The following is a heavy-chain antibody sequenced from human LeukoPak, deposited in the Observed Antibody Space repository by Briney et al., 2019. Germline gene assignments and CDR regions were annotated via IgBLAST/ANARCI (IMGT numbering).Heavy chain of an antibody. Sequence: GGSLRLSCAASGFTFSGHWMNWVRQAPGKGLEWVANIGLDANDKYYVDSVKGRFIISRDNARNSLFLQMNILTAEDTAIYYCVREGAYSTSSPAGYWGQGTLVSLSS. CDR3: VREGAYSTSSPAGY. CDR1: GFTFSGHW. J-gene: IGHJ4*02. CDR2: IGLDANDK. V-gene: IGHV3-7*01. D-gene: IGHD6-6*01.